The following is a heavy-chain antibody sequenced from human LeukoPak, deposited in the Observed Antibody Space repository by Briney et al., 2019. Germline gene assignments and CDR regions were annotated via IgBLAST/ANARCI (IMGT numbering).Heavy chain of an antibody. CDR3: AKVTVSGGYYYYCGMDV. CDR2: ISWNSGSI. J-gene: IGHJ6*02. D-gene: IGHD6-25*01. V-gene: IGHV3-9*01. CDR1: GFTFVDHA. Sequence: GGSLRLSCAACGFTFVDHAMHWVRQAPGKGLEWVSGISWNSGSIGYADSVKGRFTISRDNSKTSLYLQMNSLRTEDTALYYCAKVTVSGGYYYYCGMDVWGQGTTVTVSS.